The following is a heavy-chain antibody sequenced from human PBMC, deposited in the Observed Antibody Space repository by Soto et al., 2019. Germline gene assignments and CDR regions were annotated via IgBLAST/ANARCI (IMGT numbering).Heavy chain of an antibody. D-gene: IGHD1-1*01. V-gene: IGHV1-3*01. CDR3: ARSRPVQLLYYFDY. Sequence: ASVKVSCKASGYTFTSYAMHWVRLAPGQRLEWMGWINAGNGNTKYSQKFQGRVTITRDTSASTAYMELSSLRSEDTAVYYCARSRPVQLLYYFDYWGQGTLVTVSS. CDR1: GYTFTSYA. CDR2: INAGNGNT. J-gene: IGHJ4*02.